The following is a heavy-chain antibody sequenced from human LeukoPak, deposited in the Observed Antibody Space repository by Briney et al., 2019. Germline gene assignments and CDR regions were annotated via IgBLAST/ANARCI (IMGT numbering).Heavy chain of an antibody. V-gene: IGHV3-74*01. CDR1: GFSFSGHW. J-gene: IGHJ4*02. D-gene: IGHD6-6*01. Sequence: GGSLRPSCTASGFSFSGHWMHWARQLPGKGLVWVSRISPTGSTTSYADSVKGRFTVSGDNAKNTLYLQVNNLRAEDTAVYYCARGPNSNWSGLDFWGQGTLLTVSS. CDR2: ISPTGSTT. CDR3: ARGPNSNWSGLDF.